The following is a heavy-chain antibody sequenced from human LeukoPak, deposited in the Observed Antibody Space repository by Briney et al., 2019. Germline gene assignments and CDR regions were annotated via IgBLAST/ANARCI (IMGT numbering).Heavy chain of an antibody. CDR1: GYTFTGYY. Sequence: ASVKVSCKASGYTFTGYYMHWVRQAPGQGLEWMGWINPNSGGTNYAQNFQGRVTMTRDTSISTAYMELSSLRSEDTAVYYCATILPRYSSSWYRNWFDPWGQGTLVTVSS. J-gene: IGHJ5*02. CDR3: ATILPRYSSSWYRNWFDP. CDR2: INPNSGGT. D-gene: IGHD6-13*01. V-gene: IGHV1-2*02.